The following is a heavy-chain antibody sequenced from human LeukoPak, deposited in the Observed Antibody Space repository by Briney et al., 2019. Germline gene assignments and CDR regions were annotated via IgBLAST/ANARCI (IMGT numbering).Heavy chain of an antibody. CDR1: GFTVSSNY. V-gene: IGHV3-53*01. Sequence: PGGSLTLSCAASGFTVSSNYMSWVRQAPGKGLEWVSVIYSGGSTYYADSVKGRFTISRDNSKNTLYLQMNSLRAEDTAVYYYARAAVVTPGHAFDIWGQGTMVTVSS. CDR3: ARAAVVTPGHAFDI. CDR2: IYSGGST. J-gene: IGHJ3*02. D-gene: IGHD4-23*01.